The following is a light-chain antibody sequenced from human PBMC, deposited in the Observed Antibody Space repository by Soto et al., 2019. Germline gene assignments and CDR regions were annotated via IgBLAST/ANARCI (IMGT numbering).Light chain of an antibody. CDR3: LQDYNYPRT. CDR2: AAS. Sequence: AIQMTQSPSSLSASVGDRVTITCRASQGIRNALGWYQQKPGKAPKFLIYAASSLQSGAPSRFSGSGSGTDFTLTISGLHPEDFATYYCLQDYNYPRTFGQGTKVDIK. V-gene: IGKV1-6*01. CDR1: QGIRNA. J-gene: IGKJ1*01.